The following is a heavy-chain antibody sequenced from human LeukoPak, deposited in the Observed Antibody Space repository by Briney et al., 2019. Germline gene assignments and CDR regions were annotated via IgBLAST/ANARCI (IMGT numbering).Heavy chain of an antibody. V-gene: IGHV3-48*03. CDR2: ISSSGSTI. CDR3: ARDRNLVVTAIGWFDP. CDR1: GFTFSSYE. J-gene: IGHJ5*02. D-gene: IGHD2-21*02. Sequence: GGSLRLSCAASGFTFSSYEMNWVRQAPGKGLEWGSYISSSGSTIYYADSVKGRFTISRDNAKNSLYLQMNSLRAEDTAVYYCARDRNLVVTAIGWFDPWGQGTLVTVSS.